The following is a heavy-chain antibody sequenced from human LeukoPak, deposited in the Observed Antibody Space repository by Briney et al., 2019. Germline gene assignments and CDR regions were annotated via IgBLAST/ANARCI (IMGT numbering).Heavy chain of an antibody. CDR2: ISRDSITT. V-gene: IGHV3-48*02. CDR1: GFTFSFYN. CDR3: ARDLLDY. J-gene: IGHJ4*02. Sequence: PGGSLRLSCAASGFTFSFYNMNWVRQAPGRGLEWVSYISRDSITTYYADSVKGRFTISRDNAKNSLYLQMNSLRDEDTAVYFCARDLLDYWGQGTLVTVPS.